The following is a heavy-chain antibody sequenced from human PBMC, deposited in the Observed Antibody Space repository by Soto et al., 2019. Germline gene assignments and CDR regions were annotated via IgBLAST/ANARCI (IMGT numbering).Heavy chain of an antibody. D-gene: IGHD3-22*01. CDR2: ISAYNGNT. J-gene: IGHJ3*02. Sequence: GASVKVSCKASGYTFTSYGISWVRQAPGQGLEWMGWISAYNGNTNYAQKLQGRVTMTTDTSTSTAYMELRSLRSDDTAVYYCARDTGTYYYDSSGQEAFDIWGQGTMVTVSS. CDR1: GYTFTSYG. V-gene: IGHV1-18*01. CDR3: ARDTGTYYYDSSGQEAFDI.